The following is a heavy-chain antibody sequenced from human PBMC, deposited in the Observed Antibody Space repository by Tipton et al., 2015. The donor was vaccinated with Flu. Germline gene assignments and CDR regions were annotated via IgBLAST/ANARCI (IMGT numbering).Heavy chain of an antibody. CDR3: ARGRGRIVVVTTHAFDI. V-gene: IGHV4-38-2*02. J-gene: IGHJ3*02. Sequence: TLSLTCTVSGYSISSGYYWGWIRQPPGKGLEWIGSIYHSGSTNYNPSLKSRVTISVDTSKNQFSLKLRTVTAADSAVYYCARGRGRIVVVTTHAFDIWGQGTMVTVSS. CDR1: GYSISSGYY. D-gene: IGHD3-22*01. CDR2: IYHSGST.